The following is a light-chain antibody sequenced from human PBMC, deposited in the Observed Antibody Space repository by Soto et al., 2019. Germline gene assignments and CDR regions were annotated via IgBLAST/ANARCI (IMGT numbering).Light chain of an antibody. Sequence: QSALTQPASVSGSPGQSITISCTGTSSDVGSYNLVSLYQQHPGKAPKLIIYEGSKRPSGVSNRFSGSKSGNTASLTISGLQAEDEADYYCCSYAGSSTFVVFGGGTKLPVL. CDR3: CSYAGSSTFVV. J-gene: IGLJ2*01. CDR1: SSDVGSYNL. V-gene: IGLV2-23*03. CDR2: EGS.